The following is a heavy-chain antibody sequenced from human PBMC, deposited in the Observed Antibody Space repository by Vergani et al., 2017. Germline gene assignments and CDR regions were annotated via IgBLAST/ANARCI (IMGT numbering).Heavy chain of an antibody. Sequence: QVQLQESGPGLVKPSQTLSLTCTVSGGSISSGSYYWSWIRQPAGKGLEWIGRIYTSGSTNYNPSLKSRVTISVDTSKNQFSLKLSSVTAADTAVYYCAREGGWHYGMDVWGQGTTVTVSS. CDR3: AREGGWHYGMDV. V-gene: IGHV4-61*02. CDR2: IYTSGST. D-gene: IGHD6-19*01. CDR1: GGSISSGSYY. J-gene: IGHJ6*02.